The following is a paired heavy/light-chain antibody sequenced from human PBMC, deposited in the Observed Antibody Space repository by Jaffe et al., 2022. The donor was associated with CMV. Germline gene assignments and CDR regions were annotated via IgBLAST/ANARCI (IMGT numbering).Light chain of an antibody. CDR2: KVS. CDR3: MQGIQWPRT. J-gene: IGKJ1*01. Sequence: DVVMTQSPLSLPVTLGQPASISCRSSQSLEHSDGNTYLNWFQQRPGQSPRRLIYKVSNRDSGVPDRFSGSGSGTDFTLKISRVEAEDVGVYYCMQGIQWPRTFGQGTKVEIK. V-gene: IGKV2-30*02. CDR1: QSLEHSDGNTY.
Heavy chain of an antibody. V-gene: IGHV3-23*04. J-gene: IGHJ4*02. CDR3: AKGSPGTIDY. D-gene: IGHD6-13*01. Sequence: EVQLVESGGGLVQPGGSLRLSCAASGFTFNKYAMRWVRQTPGKGLEWVSDISSSGDNTYYADSVKGRLTISRDNSKNTLYLQMNSLRAEDTAVYYCAKGSPGTIDYWGQGALVIVSS. CDR1: GFTFNKYA. CDR2: ISSSGDNT.